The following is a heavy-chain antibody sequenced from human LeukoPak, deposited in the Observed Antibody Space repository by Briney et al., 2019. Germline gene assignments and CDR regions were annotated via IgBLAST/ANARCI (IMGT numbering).Heavy chain of an antibody. CDR2: IISIFGTA. Sequence: SVKVSCKASGGTFSSYAISWVRQAPGQGLEWMGGIISIFGTANYAQKFQGRVTITADESTSTAYMELSSLRSEDTAVYYCARDSGDDFSNWFDPWGQGTLVTVSS. CDR1: GGTFSSYA. V-gene: IGHV1-69*13. D-gene: IGHD3-3*01. CDR3: ARDSGDDFSNWFDP. J-gene: IGHJ5*02.